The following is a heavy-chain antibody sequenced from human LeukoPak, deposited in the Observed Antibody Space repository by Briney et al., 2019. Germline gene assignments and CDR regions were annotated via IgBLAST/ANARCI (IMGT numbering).Heavy chain of an antibody. J-gene: IGHJ3*02. CDR1: GFTVSSNY. Sequence: GGSLRLSCAASGFTVSSNYMSWVRQAPGKGLEWVSVIYSGGSTYYADSVKGRFTISRDNSKNTLYLQMNSLRAEDTAVYYCASAWGIVGATGGAFDIWGQGTMVTVSS. D-gene: IGHD1-26*01. V-gene: IGHV3-53*01. CDR2: IYSGGST. CDR3: ASAWGIVGATGGAFDI.